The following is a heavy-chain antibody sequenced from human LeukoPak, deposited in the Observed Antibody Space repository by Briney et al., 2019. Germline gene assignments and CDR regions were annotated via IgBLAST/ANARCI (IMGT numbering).Heavy chain of an antibody. D-gene: IGHD2-2*02. CDR2: MNPNSGNT. Sequence: ASVKVSCKASGYTFTSYDINWVRQATGQGLEWMGWMNPNSGNTGYAQKFQGRVTITADESTSTAYMELSSLRSEDTAVYYCARATGYCSSTSCYNLDYWGQGTLVTVSS. CDR3: ARATGYCSSTSCYNLDY. V-gene: IGHV1-8*01. J-gene: IGHJ4*02. CDR1: GYTFTSYD.